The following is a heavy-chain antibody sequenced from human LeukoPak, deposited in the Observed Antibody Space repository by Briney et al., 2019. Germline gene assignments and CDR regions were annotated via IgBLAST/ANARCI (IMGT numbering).Heavy chain of an antibody. Sequence: PGRSLRLSCAASGFTFSSYAMHWVRQAPGKGLEWVAVISYDGSNKYYADSVKGRFTISRDNSKNTPYLQMNSLRAEDTAVYYCARDSSLEEGYYGSGTYNWFDPWGQGTLVTVSS. V-gene: IGHV3-30*04. CDR2: ISYDGSNK. CDR3: ARDSSLEEGYYGSGTYNWFDP. CDR1: GFTFSSYA. J-gene: IGHJ5*02. D-gene: IGHD3-10*01.